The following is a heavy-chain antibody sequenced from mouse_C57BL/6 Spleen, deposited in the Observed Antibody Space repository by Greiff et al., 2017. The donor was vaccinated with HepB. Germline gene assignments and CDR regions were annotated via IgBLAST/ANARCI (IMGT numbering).Heavy chain of an antibody. J-gene: IGHJ3*01. Sequence: VQLQQSGAELVKPGASVKISCKASGYAFSSYWMNWVQQRPGKGLEWIGQIYPGDGDTNYNGKFKGKATLTADKSSSTAYMHLSSLTSEDSAVYFCATGRAYWGQGTLVTVAA. CDR1: GYAFSSYW. CDR2: IYPGDGDT. CDR3: ATGRAY. V-gene: IGHV1-80*01.